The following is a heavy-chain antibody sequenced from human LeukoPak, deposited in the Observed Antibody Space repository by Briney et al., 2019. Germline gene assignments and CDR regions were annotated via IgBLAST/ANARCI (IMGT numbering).Heavy chain of an antibody. CDR1: GYTFTSYY. CDR3: ARDPNDYGDYVGFDP. CDR2: INPNSGGT. D-gene: IGHD4-17*01. V-gene: IGHV1-2*02. J-gene: IGHJ5*02. Sequence: ASVKVSCKASGYTFTSYYMHWVRQAPGQGLEWMGWINPNSGGTNYAQKFQGRVTMTRDTSISTAYMELSRLRSDDTAVYYCARDPNDYGDYVGFDPWGQGTLVTVSS.